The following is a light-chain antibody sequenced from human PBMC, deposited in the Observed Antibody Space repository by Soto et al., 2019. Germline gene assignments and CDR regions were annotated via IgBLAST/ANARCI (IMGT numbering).Light chain of an antibody. V-gene: IGKV1-39*01. Sequence: DIQMTQSPSSLSASVGARVTITCRASQTIAVYLNWYQQKPGKAPRLLIYATSSLQSGVPSRFSGSGSGTDFTLTISSLQPEDFATYYCQQSYSTPWTFGQGTKVDIK. J-gene: IGKJ1*01. CDR1: QTIAVY. CDR2: ATS. CDR3: QQSYSTPWT.